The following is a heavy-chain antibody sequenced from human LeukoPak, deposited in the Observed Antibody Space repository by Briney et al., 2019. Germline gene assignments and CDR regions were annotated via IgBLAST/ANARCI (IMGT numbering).Heavy chain of an antibody. CDR2: IKQDGSAK. D-gene: IGHD5-12*01. CDR3: ARVDIVATRDGGAAFGIRFDY. V-gene: IGHV3-7*04. Sequence: GGSLRLSCAASGFTVSSNYMSWVRQAPGKELQWVANIKQDGSAKYYVDSVKGRFTISRDNAKNSLYLQMNSLRAEDTAVYYCARVDIVATRDGGAAFGIRFDYWGQGTLVTVSS. CDR1: GFTVSSNY. J-gene: IGHJ4*02.